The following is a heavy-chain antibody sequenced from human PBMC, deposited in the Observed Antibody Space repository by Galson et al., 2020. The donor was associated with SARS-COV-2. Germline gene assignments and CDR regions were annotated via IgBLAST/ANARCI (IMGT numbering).Heavy chain of an antibody. Sequence: SETLYLTCTVSGGSITTTSYFWGWIRQPPGKGLEWIGTIYYSGTTYYNPSLRSRVTISVDTSTNQFSLKLNSVTAADTAVYYCARYDSITTWYQPLNWFDPWGPGTLVTVSS. CDR3: ARYDSITTWYQPLNWFDP. J-gene: IGHJ5*02. D-gene: IGHD2-15*01. CDR2: IYYSGTT. CDR1: GGSITTTSYF. V-gene: IGHV4-39*01.